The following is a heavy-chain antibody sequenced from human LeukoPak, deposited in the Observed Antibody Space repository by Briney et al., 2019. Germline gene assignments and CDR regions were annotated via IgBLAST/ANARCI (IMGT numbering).Heavy chain of an antibody. D-gene: IGHD6-6*01. CDR1: GFTFSSYS. CDR2: ISSSSSYI. Sequence: GGSLRLSCAASGFTFSSYSMNWVRQAPGKGLEWVSSISSSSSYIYYADSVKGRFTISRDNAKNSLYLQMNSLRAEDTAVYYCATPILEYSSSFWDYWGQGTLVTVSS. CDR3: ATPILEYSSSFWDY. V-gene: IGHV3-21*01. J-gene: IGHJ4*02.